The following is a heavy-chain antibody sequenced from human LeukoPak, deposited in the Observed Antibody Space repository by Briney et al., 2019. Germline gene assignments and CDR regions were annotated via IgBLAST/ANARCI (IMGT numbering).Heavy chain of an antibody. V-gene: IGHV1-3*01. CDR1: GYNFNYYA. J-gene: IGHJ6*02. D-gene: IGHD3-10*01. CDR2: INGGNDTT. Sequence: ASVKVSCKASGYNFNYYAMYWVRQAPGQRLEWMGWINGGNDTTKYSQRFQGRVSITSDTSASTAYMELSSLRSEDTAVYYCASPVVRGYYYGMDVWGQGTTVIVSS. CDR3: ASPVVRGYYYGMDV.